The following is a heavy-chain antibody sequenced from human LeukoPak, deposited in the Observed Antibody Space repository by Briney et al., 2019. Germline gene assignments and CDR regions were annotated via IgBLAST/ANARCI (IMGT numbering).Heavy chain of an antibody. J-gene: IGHJ4*02. D-gene: IGHD5-18*01. CDR1: GGSITTSRYY. Sequence: SETLSLTCTVSGGSITTSRYYWGWIRQPPGKVLEWIGSALHGGNSYYNPSLKSRVTVSVDTSNNQFSLRLTSVTAADTALYYCARQAEGSSSGPYFFDYWGQGTLVTVSS. CDR3: ARQAEGSSSGPYFFDY. CDR2: ALHGGNS. V-gene: IGHV4-39*07.